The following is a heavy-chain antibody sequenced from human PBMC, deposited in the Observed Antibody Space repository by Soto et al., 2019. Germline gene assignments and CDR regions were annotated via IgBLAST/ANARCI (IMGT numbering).Heavy chain of an antibody. CDR1: GFSLSTSGVG. CDR3: AHRRCGGDCLQSYSSHYYYGMYV. D-gene: IGHD2-21*02. V-gene: IGHV2-5*02. J-gene: IGHJ6*02. CDR2: IYWDDDK. Sequence: QITLKESGPSLVKPTQTLTLTCTFSGFSLSTSGVGVGWIRQPPGKALEWLALIYWDDDKRDSPSLRSRLTVPKDTSKNRVVLTITNMDPVDRATYYCAHRRCGGDCLQSYSSHYYYGMYVWGHGTTVTVSS.